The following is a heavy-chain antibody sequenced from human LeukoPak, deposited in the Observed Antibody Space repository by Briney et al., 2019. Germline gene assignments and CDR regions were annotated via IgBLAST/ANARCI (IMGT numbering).Heavy chain of an antibody. CDR2: IIPIFGTA. CDR3: ARDPPRYDSSGYYYYMGFDP. J-gene: IGHJ5*02. CDR1: GGTFSSYA. Sequence: GASVKVSCKASGGTFSSYAISWVRQAPGQGLEWMGRIIPIFGTANYAQKLQGRVTMTTDTSTSTAYMELRSLRSDDTAVYYCARDPPRYDSSGYYYYMGFDPWGQGTLVTVSS. D-gene: IGHD3-22*01. V-gene: IGHV1-69*05.